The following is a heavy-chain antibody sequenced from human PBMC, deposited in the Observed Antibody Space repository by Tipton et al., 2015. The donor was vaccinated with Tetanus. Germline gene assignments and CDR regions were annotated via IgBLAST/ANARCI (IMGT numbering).Heavy chain of an antibody. Sequence: TLSLTCTVSGGSIRGGTFYWGWIRQPPGKGLGWIGRIYESGDTYYIPSLQSRVTISVDTSKNQFSLNLNSMTAADTGVYYCARPQSGCVPPLESGGPGNRVLVSP. CDR2: IYESGDT. CDR1: GGSIRGGTFY. D-gene: IGHD3-3*01. V-gene: IGHV4-39*01. J-gene: IGHJ2*01. CDR3: ARPQSGCVPPLES.